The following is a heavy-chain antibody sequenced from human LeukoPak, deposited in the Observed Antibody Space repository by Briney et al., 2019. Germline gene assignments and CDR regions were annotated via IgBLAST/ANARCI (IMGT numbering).Heavy chain of an antibody. D-gene: IGHD3-22*01. CDR3: ARGTVFGYDRFDP. CDR1: GFTFSSYW. V-gene: IGHV4-34*01. CDR2: INHSGST. J-gene: IGHJ5*02. Sequence: PGGSLRLSCAASGFTFSSYWMSWVRQAPGKGLEWIGEINHSGSTNYNPSLKSRVTISVDTSKNQFSLKLSSVTAADTAVYYCARGTVFGYDRFDPWGQGTLVTVSS.